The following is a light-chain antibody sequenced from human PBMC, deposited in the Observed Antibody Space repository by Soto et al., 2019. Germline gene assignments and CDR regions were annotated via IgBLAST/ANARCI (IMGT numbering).Light chain of an antibody. CDR1: QSVDSSY. V-gene: IGKV3-20*01. CDR3: QQYGSSPPSIT. CDR2: GAS. J-gene: IGKJ5*01. Sequence: EIVLTQSPGTLSLSPGERAIVSCRASQSVDSSYLAWYQQRPGQAPRLLIYGASTRATGIPDRFSGSGSGTDFTLTISRLEPEDFAMYYCQQYGSSPPSITFGQGTRLEIK.